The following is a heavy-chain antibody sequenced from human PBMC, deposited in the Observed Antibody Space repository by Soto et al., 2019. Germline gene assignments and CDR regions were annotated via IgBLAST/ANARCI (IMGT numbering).Heavy chain of an antibody. CDR2: IYYSGST. CDR3: ARDRRRGSGSYVDY. CDR1: GGSISSYY. V-gene: IGHV4-59*01. J-gene: IGHJ4*02. D-gene: IGHD3-10*01. Sequence: PSETLSLTCTVSGGSISSYYWSWIRQPPGKGLEWIGYIYYSGSTNYNPSLKSRVTISVDTSKNQFSLKLSSVTAADTAVYYCARDRRRGSGSYVDYWGQGTLVTV.